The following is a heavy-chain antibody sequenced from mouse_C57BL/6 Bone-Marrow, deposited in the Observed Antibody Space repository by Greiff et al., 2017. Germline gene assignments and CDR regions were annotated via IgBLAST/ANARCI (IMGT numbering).Heavy chain of an antibody. D-gene: IGHD1-1*01. CDR3: ARSVFICHTNF. V-gene: IGHV14-2*02. CDR1: GYNINDYY. Sequence: VQLQQPGAELVKPGASVKLSCKASGYNINDYYIHWVKQRPDQGLGWIGRIDPGSGGTKYAAKFKSKATITADPSSNTAYLQLSSLTSEDSAVYYCARSVFICHTNFWGQGTTLTVSS. J-gene: IGHJ2*01. CDR2: IDPGSGGT.